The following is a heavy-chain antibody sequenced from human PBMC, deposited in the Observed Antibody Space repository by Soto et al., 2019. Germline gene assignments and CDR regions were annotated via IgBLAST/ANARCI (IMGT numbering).Heavy chain of an antibody. CDR3: ARNNGYDWDNRWFDP. V-gene: IGHV4-59*01. D-gene: IGHD5-12*01. CDR2: IYYSGST. Sequence: SETLSLTCTVSGGSISSYYWSWIRQPPGKGLEWIGYIYYSGSTNYNPSLKSRVTISVDTSKNQFSLKLSSVTAADTAVYYCARNNGYDWDNRWFDPWGQGTLVTVS. CDR1: GGSISSYY. J-gene: IGHJ5*02.